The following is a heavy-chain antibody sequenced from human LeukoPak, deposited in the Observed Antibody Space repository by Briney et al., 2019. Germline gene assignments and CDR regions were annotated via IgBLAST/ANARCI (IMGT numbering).Heavy chain of an antibody. CDR1: GFTFSGFG. CDR3: AKGSLPGGDQSN. J-gene: IGHJ4*02. Sequence: GGSLRLSCAASGFTFSGFGMHWVRQAPGKGLEWVTFIRYDGNDKYYADSVKGRFTISRDNSKNTLYLQMNSLRADDTAVYYCAKGSLPGGDQSNWGQGTLVTVSS. D-gene: IGHD4-17*01. V-gene: IGHV3-30*02. CDR2: IRYDGNDK.